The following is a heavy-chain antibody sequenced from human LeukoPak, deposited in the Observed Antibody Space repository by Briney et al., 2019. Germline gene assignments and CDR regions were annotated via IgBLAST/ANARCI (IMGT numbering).Heavy chain of an antibody. CDR2: INHSGST. V-gene: IGHV4-34*01. CDR1: GGSFSGYY. CDR3: ARAVRVYYGSGSPTFDY. D-gene: IGHD3-10*01. J-gene: IGHJ4*02. Sequence: PSETLSLTCAVYGGSFSGYYWSWIRQPPGKGLGWIGEINHSGSTNYNPSLKSRVTISVDTSKNQFSLKLSSVTAADTAVYYCARAVRVYYGSGSPTFDYCGQGTLVTVSS.